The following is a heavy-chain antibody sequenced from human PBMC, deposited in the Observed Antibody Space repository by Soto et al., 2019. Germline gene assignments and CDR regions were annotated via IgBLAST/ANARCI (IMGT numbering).Heavy chain of an antibody. J-gene: IGHJ3*02. V-gene: IGHV3-30*04. CDR2: ISYDGSNK. CDR1: GFTFSSYA. CDR3: AKDIIAAAGTNAFDI. Sequence: QVQLVESGGGVVQPGRSLRLSCAASGFTFSSYAMHWVRQAPGKGLEWVAVISYDGSNKYYADSVKGRFTISRDNSKNTLYLQMNSLRAEDTAVYYCAKDIIAAAGTNAFDIWGQGTMVTVSS. D-gene: IGHD6-13*01.